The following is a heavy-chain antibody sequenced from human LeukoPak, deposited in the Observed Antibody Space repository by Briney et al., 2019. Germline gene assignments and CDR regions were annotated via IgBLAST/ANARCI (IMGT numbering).Heavy chain of an antibody. J-gene: IGHJ6*03. CDR1: GGSISFYY. CDR2: VYYSGDT. Sequence: SETLSLTCTVSGGSISFYYWSSFRQPPGKGLEWIGYVYYSGDTNYNPSLKSRVTISVDTSKNQFSLNLSSVTAADTAVYYCARVGGYSYIDVWGKGTTVTISS. D-gene: IGHD1-26*01. V-gene: IGHV4-59*08. CDR3: ARVGGYSYIDV.